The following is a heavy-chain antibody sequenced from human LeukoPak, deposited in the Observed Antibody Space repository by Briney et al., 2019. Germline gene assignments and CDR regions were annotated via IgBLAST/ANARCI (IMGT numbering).Heavy chain of an antibody. D-gene: IGHD3-10*01. V-gene: IGHV3-30*18. Sequence: PGGSLRLSCAASGFTFSSYTMNWVRQAPGKGLEWVAVISYDGSNKYYADSVKGRFTISRDNSKNTLYLQMNSLRAEDTAVYYCAKRGGSGSYFTDDYWGQGTLVTVSS. CDR2: ISYDGSNK. CDR3: AKRGGSGSYFTDDY. J-gene: IGHJ4*02. CDR1: GFTFSSYT.